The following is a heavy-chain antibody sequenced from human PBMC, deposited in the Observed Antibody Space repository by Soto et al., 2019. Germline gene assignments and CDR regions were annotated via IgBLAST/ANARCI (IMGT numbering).Heavy chain of an antibody. CDR2: INPISGGT. D-gene: IGHD2-21*02. Sequence: ASVKVSCKASRDTFSGYYIHWVRQVPGQGLEWMGWINPISGGTNYAQKFQGRVTMTRDSSISTAYMELSSLRSDDTAVYYCARDERFDHTAAYYYGIQVWGQ. V-gene: IGHV1-2*02. CDR1: RDTFSGYY. CDR3: ARDERFDHTAAYYYGIQV. J-gene: IGHJ6*02.